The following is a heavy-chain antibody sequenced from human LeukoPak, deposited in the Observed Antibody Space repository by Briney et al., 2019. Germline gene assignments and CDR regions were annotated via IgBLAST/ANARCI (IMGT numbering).Heavy chain of an antibody. CDR2: ISSDGSSK. Sequence: GGSLRLSCAASGFTFSSYGMHWVRQAPGKGLDWVALISSDGSSKYYADSVKGRFTISRDNSKNTLYLQMNSLRAEDTAVYYCAELGITMIGGVWGKGTTVTISS. CDR1: GFTFSSYG. J-gene: IGHJ6*04. D-gene: IGHD3-10*02. CDR3: AELGITMIGGV. V-gene: IGHV3-30*18.